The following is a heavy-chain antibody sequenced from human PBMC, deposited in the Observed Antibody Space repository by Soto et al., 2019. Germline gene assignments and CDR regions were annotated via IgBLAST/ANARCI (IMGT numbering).Heavy chain of an antibody. CDR3: ARGGLVEMATTYYFDY. D-gene: IGHD5-12*01. V-gene: IGHV4-61*01. CDR1: GGSVSSGSYY. Sequence: QVQLQESGPGLVKPSETLSLTCTVSGGSVSSGSYYWSWIRQPPGKGLEWIGYIYYSGSTNYNPSLKSRVPISVDTSKNQFSLKLSSVTAADTAVYYCARGGLVEMATTYYFDYWGQGTLVTVSS. CDR2: IYYSGST. J-gene: IGHJ4*02.